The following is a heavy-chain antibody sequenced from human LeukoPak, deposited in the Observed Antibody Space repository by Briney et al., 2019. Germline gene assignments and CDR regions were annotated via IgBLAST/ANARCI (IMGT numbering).Heavy chain of an antibody. CDR3: APAWGPMVRGVIIHPYFDY. Sequence: SGPTLVKPTQTLTLTCTFSGFSLSTSGVGVGWIRQPPGKALEWLALIYWDDDKSYSPSLKSRLTITKDTSKNQVVLTMTNMDPVDTATYYCAPAWGPMVRGVIIHPYFDYWGQGTLVTVSS. V-gene: IGHV2-5*02. CDR2: IYWDDDK. CDR1: GFSLSTSGVG. J-gene: IGHJ4*02. D-gene: IGHD3-10*01.